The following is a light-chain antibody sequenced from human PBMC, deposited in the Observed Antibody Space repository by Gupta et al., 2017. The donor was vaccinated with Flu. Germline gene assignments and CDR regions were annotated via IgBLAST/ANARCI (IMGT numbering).Light chain of an antibody. CDR2: AST. CDR3: QHKKSLPIT. J-gene: IGKJ5*01. CDR1: QDISSW. Sequence: PSSVAASVGDRVTITCRASQDISSWLAWYQQKPGKAPKLLIYASTRLERGVPSRFSGSESGTKFTLTISGLQAEDFATYHCQHKKSLPITFGHGTRVEIK. V-gene: IGKV1-12*01.